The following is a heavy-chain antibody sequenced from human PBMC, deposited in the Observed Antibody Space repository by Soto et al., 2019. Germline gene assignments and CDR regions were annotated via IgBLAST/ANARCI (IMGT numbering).Heavy chain of an antibody. CDR1: GFTFSSYA. J-gene: IGHJ6*03. V-gene: IGHV3-64*01. CDR3: ARDPRFWSGYPFPYYYYYMDV. Sequence: EVQLVESGGGLVQPGGSLRLSCAASGFTFSSYAMHWVRQAPGKGLEYVSAISRNGGSTYYENSVKGRFTISRDNSKNTLYLQMGSLRAEDMAVYYGARDPRFWSGYPFPYYYYYMDVWGKGTTVTVSS. CDR2: ISRNGGST. D-gene: IGHD3-3*01.